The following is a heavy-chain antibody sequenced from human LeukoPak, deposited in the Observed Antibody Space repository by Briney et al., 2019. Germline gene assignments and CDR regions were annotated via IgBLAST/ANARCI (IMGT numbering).Heavy chain of an antibody. V-gene: IGHV4-61*08. Sequence: SETLSLTCTVSGGSISSGDYYWSWIRQPPGKGPEWIGYIYYSGSTNYNPSPKSRVTISVDTSKNQFSLKLSSVTAADTAVYYCARDRGYSGYDFIRWYFDLWGRGTLVTVSS. D-gene: IGHD5-12*01. CDR2: IYYSGST. CDR3: ARDRGYSGYDFIRWYFDL. CDR1: GGSISSGDYY. J-gene: IGHJ2*01.